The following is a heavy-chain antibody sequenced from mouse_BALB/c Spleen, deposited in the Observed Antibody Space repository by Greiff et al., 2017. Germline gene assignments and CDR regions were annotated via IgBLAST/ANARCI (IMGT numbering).Heavy chain of an antibody. CDR2: ISSGGGST. Sequence: EVKLMESGGGLVKPGGSLKLSCAASGFAFSSYDMSWVRQTPEKRLEWVAYISSGGGSTYYPDTVKGRFTISRDNAKNTLYLQMSSLKSEDTAMYYCARPYGNYLSWFAYWGQGTLVTVSA. J-gene: IGHJ3*01. CDR1: GFAFSSYD. V-gene: IGHV5-12-1*01. D-gene: IGHD2-1*01. CDR3: ARPYGNYLSWFAY.